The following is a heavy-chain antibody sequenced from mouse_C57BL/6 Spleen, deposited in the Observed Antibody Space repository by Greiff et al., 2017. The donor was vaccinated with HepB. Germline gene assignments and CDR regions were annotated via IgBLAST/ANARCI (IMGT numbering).Heavy chain of an antibody. J-gene: IGHJ3*01. CDR1: GFTFSSYA. CDR3: ARDPSTEAWFAY. D-gene: IGHD1-1*01. Sequence: EVQLQESGGGLVKPGGSLKLSCAASGFTFSSYAMSWVRQTPEKRLEWVATISDGGSYTYYPDNVKGRFTISRDNAKNNLYLQMSHLKSEDTAMYYCARDPSTEAWFAYWGQGTLVTVSA. CDR2: ISDGGSYT. V-gene: IGHV5-4*01.